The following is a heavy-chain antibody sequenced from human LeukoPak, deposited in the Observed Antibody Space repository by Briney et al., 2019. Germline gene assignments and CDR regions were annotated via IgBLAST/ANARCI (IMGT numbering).Heavy chain of an antibody. V-gene: IGHV3-30*02. CDR1: GFTFSNYG. CDR3: AKDLGGLVGPFDI. J-gene: IGHJ3*02. D-gene: IGHD2-8*02. CDR2: IGYDGSSK. Sequence: GGSLRLSCAASGFTFSNYGIHWVRQAPGKGLDWVAFIGYDGSSKYYVESVKGRFTISRDNSKNTLYLQMNSLRAEDTAVYYCAKDLGGLVGPFDIGGKGMMVTV.